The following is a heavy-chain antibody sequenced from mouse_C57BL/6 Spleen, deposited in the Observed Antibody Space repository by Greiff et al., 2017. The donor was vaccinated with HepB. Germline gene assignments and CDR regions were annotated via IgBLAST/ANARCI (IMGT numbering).Heavy chain of an antibody. Sequence: VQLQQSGPELVKPGASVKISCKASGYTFTDYYINWVKQRPGQGLEWIGWIFPGSGSTYYNEKFKGKATLTVDNSSSTAYMLLGSLTSEDSAVYFCARAANVFDYWGQGTTLTVSS. CDR1: GYTFTDYY. V-gene: IGHV1-75*01. D-gene: IGHD6-1*01. CDR3: ARAANVFDY. J-gene: IGHJ2*01. CDR2: IFPGSGST.